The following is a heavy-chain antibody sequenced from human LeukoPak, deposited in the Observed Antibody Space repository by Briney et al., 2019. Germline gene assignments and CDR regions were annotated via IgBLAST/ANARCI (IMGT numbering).Heavy chain of an antibody. D-gene: IGHD1-26*01. Sequence: GGSLRLSCAASGFTFSSYAMHWVRQAPGKGLEWVANIKQAGSDKYYVDSVKGRFTISRDNTKNSLYLQMNSLRAEDTAVYYCATAFRGSYDNWGQGTLVTVSS. CDR1: GFTFSSYA. CDR2: IKQAGSDK. J-gene: IGHJ4*02. V-gene: IGHV3-7*01. CDR3: ATAFRGSYDN.